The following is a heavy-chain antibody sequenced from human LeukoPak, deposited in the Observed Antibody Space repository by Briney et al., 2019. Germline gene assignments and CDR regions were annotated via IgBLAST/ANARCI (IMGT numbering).Heavy chain of an antibody. D-gene: IGHD2-2*01. V-gene: IGHV4-61*02. Sequence: PSETLSLTCTVSGGSISSGSYYWSWIRQPAGKGLEWIGRIYTSGSTNYNPSLKSRVTISVDTSKNQFSLKLSSVTAADTAVYYCARVSVVPAAHPGGAFDIWGQGTMVTVSS. CDR1: GGSISSGSYY. CDR2: IYTSGST. J-gene: IGHJ3*02. CDR3: ARVSVVPAAHPGGAFDI.